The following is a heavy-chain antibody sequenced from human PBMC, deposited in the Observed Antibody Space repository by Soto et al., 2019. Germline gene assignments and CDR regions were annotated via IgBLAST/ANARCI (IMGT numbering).Heavy chain of an antibody. Sequence: QLQLQESGPGLVKPSETLSLTCTVSGGSISSSSYYWGWIRQPPGKGLEWIGSIYYSGSTYYNPSLQSRVTISVDTSKNQSSLKLSSVTAADTAVYSCATVWFGESQHWGQGTLVTVSS. CDR3: ATVWFGESQH. J-gene: IGHJ1*01. V-gene: IGHV4-39*01. D-gene: IGHD3-10*01. CDR1: GGSISSSSYY. CDR2: IYYSGST.